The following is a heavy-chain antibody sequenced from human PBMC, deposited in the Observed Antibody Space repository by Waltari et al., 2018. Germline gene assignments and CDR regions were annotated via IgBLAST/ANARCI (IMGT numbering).Heavy chain of an antibody. CDR3: ARISSTATRDS. V-gene: IGHV3-7*01. D-gene: IGHD6-6*01. CDR2: IKEDGSEK. Sequence: EVQLVESGGGLVQPGGSLRLSCAASGFTFSSYWMSWVRQAPGKGLGWVANIKEDGSEKSYVDSVKGRFTISRDNAKNSLSLQMNSLRAEDTALYYCARISSTATRDSWGRGTLVTVSS. J-gene: IGHJ4*02. CDR1: GFTFSSYW.